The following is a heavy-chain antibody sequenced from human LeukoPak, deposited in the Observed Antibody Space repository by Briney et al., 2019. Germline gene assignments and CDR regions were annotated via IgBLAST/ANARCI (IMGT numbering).Heavy chain of an antibody. CDR1: GYSISSGYY. D-gene: IGHD3-22*01. V-gene: IGHV4-61*02. CDR2: IYTSGST. Sequence: QPSETLSLTCTVSGYSISSGYYWGWIRQPAGKGLEWIGRIYTSGSTSYNPPLKSRVTMSVDTSKNQFSLKLSSVTAADTAVYYCAREGGDYYDSSGYYFDAFDIWGQGTMVTVSS. J-gene: IGHJ3*02. CDR3: AREGGDYYDSSGYYFDAFDI.